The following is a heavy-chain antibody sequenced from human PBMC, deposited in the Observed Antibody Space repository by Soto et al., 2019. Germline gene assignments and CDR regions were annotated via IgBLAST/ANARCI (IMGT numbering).Heavy chain of an antibody. Sequence: GESLKISCKGSGYSFTSYWIGWVRQMPGKGLEWMGIIYPGDSDTRYSPSFQGQVTISADKSISTAYLQWSSLKASDTAMYYCARQSGREGYCSGGSCYFSDYWGQGTLVTVSS. V-gene: IGHV5-51*01. J-gene: IGHJ4*02. CDR2: IYPGDSDT. CDR3: ARQSGREGYCSGGSCYFSDY. CDR1: GYSFTSYW. D-gene: IGHD2-15*01.